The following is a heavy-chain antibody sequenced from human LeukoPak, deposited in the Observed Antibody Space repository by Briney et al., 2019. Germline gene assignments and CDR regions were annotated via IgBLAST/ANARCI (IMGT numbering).Heavy chain of an antibody. D-gene: IGHD6-13*01. Sequence: SETLSLTCTVSGDSISSSGYYWSWIRQPPGKGLEWIGYMFEGGSTYYNPSLRSRLTISVDRSKNQFSLKLSSVTAADTAVYYCARDPVGLKATSSIAAAEAFDIWGQGTMVTVSS. CDR3: ARDPVGLKATSSIAAAEAFDI. CDR2: MFEGGST. CDR1: GDSISSSGYY. J-gene: IGHJ3*02. V-gene: IGHV4-30-2*01.